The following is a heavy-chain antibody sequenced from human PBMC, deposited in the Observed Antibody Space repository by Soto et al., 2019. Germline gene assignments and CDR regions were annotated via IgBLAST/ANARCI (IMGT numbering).Heavy chain of an antibody. J-gene: IGHJ6*02. V-gene: IGHV3-23*01. CDR2: ISGSGYAT. Sequence: EVQLLESGGGLVQPGGSLRLSCAASGFTFSSYAMSWVRQAPGMGLEWVSVISGSGYATYYADSVKGRFTVXXXNXNXXXXXXXXXXXXXXTAVYYCAKEETVLVNYYYYYGMDVWGQGTT. CDR1: GFTFSSYA. D-gene: IGHD3-10*01. CDR3: AKEETVLVNYYYYYGMDV.